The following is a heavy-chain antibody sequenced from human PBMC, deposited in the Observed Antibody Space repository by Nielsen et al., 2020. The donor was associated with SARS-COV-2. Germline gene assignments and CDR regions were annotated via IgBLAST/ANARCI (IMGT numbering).Heavy chain of an antibody. CDR2: IYPGDSDT. CDR3: AREGRDDSGTERHGMDV. J-gene: IGHJ6*02. CDR1: GYTFSNYW. V-gene: IGHV5-51*01. Sequence: GESLKISCKASGYTFSNYWIGWVRQMPGKGLEWMGIIYPGDSDTRYSPSFQGQVTISADKSISTAYLQWRSLKASDTAMYYCAREGRDDSGTERHGMDVWGRGTTVTVSS. D-gene: IGHD3-10*01.